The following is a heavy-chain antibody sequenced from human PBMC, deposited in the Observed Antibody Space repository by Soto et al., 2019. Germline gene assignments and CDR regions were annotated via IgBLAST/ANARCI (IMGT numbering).Heavy chain of an antibody. D-gene: IGHD6-19*01. CDR3: ARLVLQWLVLDH. V-gene: IGHV4-39*01. Sequence: QLQLQESGPGLVKPSETLSLTCSVSGGSISSSSHFWGWIRQSPGKGLEWIGGFYYGGSTYNNPSLGSRVTVSGDTSKNQFSLKLTSMTAADTGVFYCARLVLQWLVLDHWGQGLLVTVSS. CDR2: FYYGGST. CDR1: GGSISSSSHF. J-gene: IGHJ4*02.